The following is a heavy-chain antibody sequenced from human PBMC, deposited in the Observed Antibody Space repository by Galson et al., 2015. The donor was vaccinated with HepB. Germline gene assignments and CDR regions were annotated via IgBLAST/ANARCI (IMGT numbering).Heavy chain of an antibody. CDR1: GYSFTSYW. Sequence: QSGAEVKKPGESLKISCQGSGYSFTSYWIGWVRQMAGKGLEWMGIIYPSDPDVRYSPSFQGQVTISADKSISTAYLQWSSLKASDTAMYYCARGPSLLRFLEWSSYGMDVWGQGTTVTVSS. V-gene: IGHV5-51*01. CDR2: IYPSDPDV. CDR3: ARGPSLLRFLEWSSYGMDV. J-gene: IGHJ6*02. D-gene: IGHD3-3*01.